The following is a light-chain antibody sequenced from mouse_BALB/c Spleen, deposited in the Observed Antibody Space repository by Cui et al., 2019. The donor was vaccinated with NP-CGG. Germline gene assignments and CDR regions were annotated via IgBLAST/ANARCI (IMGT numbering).Light chain of an antibody. CDR1: TGSVTTSNY. Sequence: QAVLTQESALTTSPGETVTLTCRSSTGSVTTSNYANWVQEKPDHLFTGLIGGTNNRVPGVPARFSGSLMGEKAALTITGAQTEDEAIYFCALWYSNHWVFGGGTKLTVL. J-gene: IGLJ1*01. CDR3: ALWYSNHWV. CDR2: GTN. V-gene: IGLV1*01.